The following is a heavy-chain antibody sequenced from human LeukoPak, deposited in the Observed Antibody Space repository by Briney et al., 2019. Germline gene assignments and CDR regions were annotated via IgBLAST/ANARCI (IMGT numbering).Heavy chain of an antibody. J-gene: IGHJ4*02. CDR3: ARDDPYGSGSYPNY. Sequence: HPGGSLRLSCAASGFTFSSYAMSWVRQAPGKGLEWVAVIWYDGSNKYYADPVKGRFTISRDNSKNTLYLQMNSLRAEDTAVYYCARDDPYGSGSYPNYWGQGTLVTVSS. CDR2: IWYDGSNK. V-gene: IGHV3-33*08. D-gene: IGHD3-10*01. CDR1: GFTFSSYA.